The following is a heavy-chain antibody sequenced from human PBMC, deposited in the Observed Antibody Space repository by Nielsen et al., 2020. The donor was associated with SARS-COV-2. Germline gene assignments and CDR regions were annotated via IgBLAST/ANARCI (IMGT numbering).Heavy chain of an antibody. CDR2: IYTDGST. CDR3: VGYYDFWSGYYPLDY. V-gene: IGHV3-66*01. Sequence: GGSLRLSCGASGFTISSSFMSWVRQAAGKGLDWVSVIYTDGSTSHADSVKGRFTISRDNSKNTLYLQMNSLRAEDTAVYYCVGYYDFWSGYYPLDYWGQGTLVTVSS. J-gene: IGHJ4*02. D-gene: IGHD3-3*01. CDR1: GFTISSSF.